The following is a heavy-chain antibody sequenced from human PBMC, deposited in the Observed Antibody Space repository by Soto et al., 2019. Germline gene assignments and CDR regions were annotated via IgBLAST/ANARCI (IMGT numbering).Heavy chain of an antibody. V-gene: IGHV4-4*02. CDR3: ASRDPGTSVDY. D-gene: IGHD1-7*01. CDR2: IYRTGST. J-gene: IGHJ4*02. Sequence: SETLSLTCAVSGGSFASNNWWTWIRQPPGQGLEWIGEIYRTGSTNYNPSLKSRVTISLDKSENQFSLKVTSLTAADTAVYYCASRDPGTSVDYWGQGTLVTVSS. CDR1: GGSFASNNW.